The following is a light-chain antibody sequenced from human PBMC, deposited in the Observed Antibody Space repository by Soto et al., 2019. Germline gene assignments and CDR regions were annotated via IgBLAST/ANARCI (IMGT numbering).Light chain of an antibody. CDR3: QHLNSYPRA. Sequence: DLQMTQSPSSLSASVGDRGSITFRASQGIRHDLGWYQQKPGKAPKLLFYKASTLKSGVPSRFRGSGSGTEVTLTISSLQPEDFETYYCQHLNSYPRAFGQGTKVEIK. V-gene: IGKV1-17*01. CDR1: QGIRHD. J-gene: IGKJ1*01. CDR2: KAS.